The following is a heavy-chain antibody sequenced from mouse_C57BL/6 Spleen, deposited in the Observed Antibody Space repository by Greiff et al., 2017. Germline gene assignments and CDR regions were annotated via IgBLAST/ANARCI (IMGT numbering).Heavy chain of an antibody. Sequence: QVQLQQPGTELVKPGASVKLSCKASGYTFTSYWMHWVKQRPGQGLEWIGNINPSNGGTNYNEKFKSKATLTVDKSSSTAYMQLSSLTSEDSAVYYCARGWGTTVVAPYYYAMDYWGQGTSVTVSS. V-gene: IGHV1-53*01. CDR1: GYTFTSYW. CDR3: ARGWGTTVVAPYYYAMDY. J-gene: IGHJ4*01. CDR2: INPSNGGT. D-gene: IGHD1-1*01.